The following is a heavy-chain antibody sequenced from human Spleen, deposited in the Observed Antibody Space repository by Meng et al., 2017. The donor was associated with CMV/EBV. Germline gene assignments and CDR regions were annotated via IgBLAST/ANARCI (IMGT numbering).Heavy chain of an antibody. V-gene: IGHV4-38-2*02. CDR2: IYHSGST. Sequence: SETLSLTCTVSGYSISSGYYWGWIRQPPGKGLEWIGSIYHSGSTYYNPSLKSRVTISVDTSKNQFFLKVNSVTAADTAVYYCARDGEKAYWGQGTLVTVSS. CDR1: GYSISSGYY. J-gene: IGHJ4*02. CDR3: ARDGEKAY. D-gene: IGHD3-3*01.